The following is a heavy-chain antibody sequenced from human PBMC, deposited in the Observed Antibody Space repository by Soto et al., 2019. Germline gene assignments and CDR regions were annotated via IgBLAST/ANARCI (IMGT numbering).Heavy chain of an antibody. J-gene: IGHJ6*02. CDR2: IYPGDSDT. V-gene: IGHV5-51*01. CDR3: ARRNYDILTGSDYGMDV. CDR1: GYSFTSYW. Sequence: GESLKISCKGSGYSFTSYWIGWVRQMPGKGLEWMGIIYPGDSDTRYSPSFQGQVTISADKSISTAYLQWSSLKASDTAMYYCARRNYDILTGSDYGMDVWGQGTTVTVSS. D-gene: IGHD3-9*01.